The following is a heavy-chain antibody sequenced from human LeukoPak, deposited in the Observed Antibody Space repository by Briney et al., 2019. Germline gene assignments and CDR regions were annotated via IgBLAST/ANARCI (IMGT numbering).Heavy chain of an antibody. CDR3: ARVYQEQLVYYYYMDV. Sequence: GGSLRLSCAASGFTFSSYSMNWVRQAPGKGLEWVSSISSSSYIYYADSVKGRFTISRDNAKNSLYLQMNSLRAEDTAVYYCARVYQEQLVYYYYMDVSGKGTTVTVSS. V-gene: IGHV3-21*01. D-gene: IGHD6-6*01. J-gene: IGHJ6*03. CDR2: ISSSSYI. CDR1: GFTFSSYS.